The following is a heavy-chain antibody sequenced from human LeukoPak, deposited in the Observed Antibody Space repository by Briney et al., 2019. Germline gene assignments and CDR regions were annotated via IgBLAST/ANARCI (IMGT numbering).Heavy chain of an antibody. CDR3: ARDPSNTSGFYAYLDS. CDR1: GYTFTSHG. CDR2: ISAYNGDT. J-gene: IGHJ4*02. Sequence: ASVKVSCTASGYTFTSHGISWVRQAPGQGLEWMGWISAYNGDTKYAQKTQGRVTMTTDASTSTAYMELRSLRSDDTAMYYCARDPSNTSGFYAYLDSWGQGTLVTVSS. V-gene: IGHV1-18*01. D-gene: IGHD6-19*01.